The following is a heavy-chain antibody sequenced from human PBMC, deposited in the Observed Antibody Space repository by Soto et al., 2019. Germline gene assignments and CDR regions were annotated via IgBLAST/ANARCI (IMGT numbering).Heavy chain of an antibody. J-gene: IGHJ4*02. V-gene: IGHV3-74*01. CDR1: GFIFRSHW. CDR3: ARGACSGGSCYSWNQYFDY. D-gene: IGHD2-15*01. CDR2: IKTDGSSS. Sequence: PGGSLRLSCEASGFIFRSHWMHWVRQAPGKGLVWVSRIKTDGSSSNYADSVKGRFTISRDNAKNTLYLQMNSLRAEDTAVYYCARGACSGGSCYSWNQYFDYWGQGTLVTVSS.